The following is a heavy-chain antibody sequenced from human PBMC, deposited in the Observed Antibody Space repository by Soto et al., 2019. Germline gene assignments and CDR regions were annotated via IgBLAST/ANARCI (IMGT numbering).Heavy chain of an antibody. V-gene: IGHV3-53*04. CDR2: IYNGGST. CDR1: GFTVTSNY. CDR3: ARILYSNTFYYYYMDV. D-gene: IGHD6-13*01. J-gene: IGHJ6*03. Sequence: GGSLRLSCAASGFTVTSNYMSWVRQAPGKGLEWVSIIYNGGSTYYADSVKGRFTISRHNSRNTLCLQMNSLRTEDTAVYYCARILYSNTFYYYYMDVWGKGTTVTVSS.